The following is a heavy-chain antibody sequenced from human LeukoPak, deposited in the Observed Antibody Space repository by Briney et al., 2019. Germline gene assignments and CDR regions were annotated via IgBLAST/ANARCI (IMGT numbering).Heavy chain of an antibody. CDR1: GYTFTSYP. CDR2: VTVYNGNT. Sequence: DSVKVSCKASGYTFTSYPISWVRQAPGQGLEWMGWVTVYNGNTNYAQKVQGRVTMTTDTSTSTAYMELRSLRSDDTAVYYCARGYDYDDYVGDFDYWGQGTLVTVSS. J-gene: IGHJ4*02. V-gene: IGHV1-18*01. D-gene: IGHD4-17*01. CDR3: ARGYDYDDYVGDFDY.